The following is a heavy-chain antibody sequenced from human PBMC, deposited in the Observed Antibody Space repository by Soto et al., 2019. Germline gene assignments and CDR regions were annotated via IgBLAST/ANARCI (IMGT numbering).Heavy chain of an antibody. CDR1: GFSLSTSGMC. D-gene: IGHD3-10*01. V-gene: IGHV2-70*01. CDR3: ARTQITMVRGVIISNWFDP. CDR2: IDWDDDK. Sequence: SGPTLVNPTQTLTLTCTFSGFSLSTSGMCVSWIRQPPGKALEWLALIDWDDDKYYSTSLKTRLTISKDTSKNQVVLTMTNMDPVDTATYYCARTQITMVRGVIISNWFDPWGQGTLVTVSS. J-gene: IGHJ5*02.